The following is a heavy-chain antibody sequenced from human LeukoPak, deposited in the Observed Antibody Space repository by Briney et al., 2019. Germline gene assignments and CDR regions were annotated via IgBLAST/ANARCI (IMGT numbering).Heavy chain of an antibody. CDR1: DGSISSYY. CDR2: IYYSGST. CDR3: ARGVTRESFDY. Sequence: SETLSLTCTVSDGSISSYYWSLIRQPPGKGLEWIGYIYYSGSTNYNPSLKSRVTISVDTSKNQFSLKLSSVTAADTAVYYCARGVTRESFDYWGQGTLVTVSS. D-gene: IGHD4-17*01. J-gene: IGHJ4*02. V-gene: IGHV4-59*08.